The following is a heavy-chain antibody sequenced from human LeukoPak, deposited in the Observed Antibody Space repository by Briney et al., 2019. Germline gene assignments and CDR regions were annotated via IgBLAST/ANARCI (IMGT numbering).Heavy chain of an antibody. D-gene: IGHD4-17*01. Sequence: GGSLRLSCAASGFSVSTSYMSWVCQAPGKGLEWVSLIYTGGGTYYADSAKGRFTISRDNSKNTLYLHMNSLGAEDTAVYYCARGSYGDFTAFDYWGQGTLVTVSS. CDR3: ARGSYGDFTAFDY. J-gene: IGHJ4*02. V-gene: IGHV3-66*01. CDR2: IYTGGGT. CDR1: GFSVSTSY.